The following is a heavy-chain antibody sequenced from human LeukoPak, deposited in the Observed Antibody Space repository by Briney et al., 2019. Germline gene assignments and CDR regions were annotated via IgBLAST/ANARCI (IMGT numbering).Heavy chain of an antibody. J-gene: IGHJ4*02. D-gene: IGHD6-19*01. Sequence: PGGSLRLSCAASGFTFSSYSMNWVRPAPGEGLEWVSSISSSSSYIYYADSVKGRFTISRDNAKNSLYLQMNSLRAEDTAVYYCARGAEQWLVRGFDYWGQGTLVTVSS. CDR3: ARGAEQWLVRGFDY. V-gene: IGHV3-21*01. CDR2: ISSSSSYI. CDR1: GFTFSSYS.